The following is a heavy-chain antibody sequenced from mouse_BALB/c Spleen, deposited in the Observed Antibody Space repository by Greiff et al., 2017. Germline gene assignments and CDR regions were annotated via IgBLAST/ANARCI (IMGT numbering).Heavy chain of an antibody. Sequence: VQLVESGAELVRPGVSVKISCKGSGYTFTDYAMHWVKQSHAKSLEWIGVISTYDGDASYNQKFKGKATMTVDKSSSTAYMELARLTSEDSAIYYCAYELGFAYWGQGTLVTVSA. CDR3: AYELGFAY. D-gene: IGHD2-3*01. CDR1: GYTFTDYA. V-gene: IGHV1S137*01. J-gene: IGHJ3*01. CDR2: ISTYDGDA.